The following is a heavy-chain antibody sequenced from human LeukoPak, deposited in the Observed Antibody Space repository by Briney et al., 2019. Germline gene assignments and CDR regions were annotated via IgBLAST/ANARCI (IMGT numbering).Heavy chain of an antibody. D-gene: IGHD6-13*01. CDR3: ARQQASDPFGRDAFDI. Sequence: ASVKVSCKASGYTFTSYGISWVRQAPGQGLEWMGWISAYNGNTNYAQKLQGRVTMTTDTSTSTAYMELRSLRSDDTAVYYCARQQASDPFGRDAFDIWGQGTMVTVSS. CDR2: ISAYNGNT. J-gene: IGHJ3*02. V-gene: IGHV1-18*01. CDR1: GYTFTSYG.